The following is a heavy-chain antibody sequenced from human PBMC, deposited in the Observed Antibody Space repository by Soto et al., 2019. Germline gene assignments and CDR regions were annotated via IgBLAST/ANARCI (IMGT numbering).Heavy chain of an antibody. CDR1: GFTFSSYA. Sequence: QVQLVESGGGVAQPGRSLSLSCAASGFTFSSYAMHWVRQAPGKGLEWVAVISYDGSNKYYADSVKGRFTISRDNSKNTLYRQMNSLRADDTAIYYCTMRNYYDSSGPVGASYYFDYWGQGTLVTVSS. CDR3: TMRNYYDSSGPVGASYYFDY. J-gene: IGHJ4*02. D-gene: IGHD3-22*01. V-gene: IGHV3-30-3*01. CDR2: ISYDGSNK.